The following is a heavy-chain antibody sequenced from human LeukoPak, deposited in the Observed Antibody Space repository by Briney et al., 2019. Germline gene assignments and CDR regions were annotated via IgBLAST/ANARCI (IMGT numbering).Heavy chain of an antibody. D-gene: IGHD3-10*01. CDR2: IYSGGST. V-gene: IGHV3-53*01. Sequence: PGGSLRLSCAASGFTVSSNYMSWVRQAPGKGLEWVSVIYSGGSTYYADSVKGRFTISRDNSKNTLYLQMNSLRAEDTAVCYCARAGSRARDYFDYWGQGTLVTVSS. J-gene: IGHJ4*02. CDR1: GFTVSSNY. CDR3: ARAGSRARDYFDY.